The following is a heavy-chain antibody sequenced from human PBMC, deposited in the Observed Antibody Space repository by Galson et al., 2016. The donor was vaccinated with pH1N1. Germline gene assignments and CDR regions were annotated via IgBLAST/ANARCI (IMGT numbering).Heavy chain of an antibody. Sequence: SLRLSCAASGFSFSNYSMNWVRQAPGKGLEWISYISNSDTTYNARSVKGRFTISRDNAKRSVYLQMDNLRVEDTAVYYCARAGIVAPGKATPYHYYYYYMDVWGKGTTVTVSS. J-gene: IGHJ6*03. CDR1: GFSFSNYS. V-gene: IGHV3-48*01. D-gene: IGHD5-12*01. CDR3: ARAGIVAPGKATPYHYYYYYMDV. CDR2: ISNSDTT.